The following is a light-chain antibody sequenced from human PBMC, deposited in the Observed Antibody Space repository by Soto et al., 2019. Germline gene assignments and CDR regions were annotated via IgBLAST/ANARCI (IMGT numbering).Light chain of an antibody. Sequence: DIQMTQSPSSLSASVGDRVTITCRASQGISNYLAWYQQKPGKVPKLLIYAASTLHTGVPSRFRGSGSGTYFTLSTSSLQTVDVATYYCQKYNSALRGALTFGQGTKVEIK. V-gene: IGKV1-27*01. CDR2: AAS. CDR3: QKYNSALRGALT. J-gene: IGKJ1*01. CDR1: QGISNY.